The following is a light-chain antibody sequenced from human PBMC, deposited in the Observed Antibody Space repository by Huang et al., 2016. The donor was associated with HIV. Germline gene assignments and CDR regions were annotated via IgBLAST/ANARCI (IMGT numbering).Light chain of an antibody. V-gene: IGKV3-15*01. CDR2: RAS. CDR1: QRVSSN. J-gene: IGKJ2*01. CDR3: HQYNDWPPYT. Sequence: EIVMTQFPATLSVSPGERATLSCRASQRVSSNLAWYQQKPGQAPRLLIYRASTRAIGIPARFSGSGSGTEFTLTISSLQSEDFALYYCHQYNDWPPYTFGQGTKLEIK.